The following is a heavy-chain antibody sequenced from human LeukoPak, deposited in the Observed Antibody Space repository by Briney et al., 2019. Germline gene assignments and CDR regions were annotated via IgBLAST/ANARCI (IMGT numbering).Heavy chain of an antibody. V-gene: IGHV4-30-4*08. CDR3: ARASRDYYGSGSYFDVFDY. D-gene: IGHD3-10*01. J-gene: IGHJ4*02. Sequence: SQTLSLTCTVSGGSISSGDYYWSWIRQPPGKGLEWLGYIYYSGSTYYNPSLKSRVTISVDTSKNQFSLKLSSVTAADTAVYYCARASRDYYGSGSYFDVFDYWGQGTLVTVSS. CDR2: IYYSGST. CDR1: GGSISSGDYY.